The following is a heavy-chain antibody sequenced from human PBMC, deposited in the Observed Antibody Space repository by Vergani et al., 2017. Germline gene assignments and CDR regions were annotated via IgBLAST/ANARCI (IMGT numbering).Heavy chain of an antibody. CDR3: ARDNXLRGSDGGNDAFDI. V-gene: IGHV3-21*02. D-gene: IGHD3-3*01. CDR2: ISSTATYI. CDR1: GFTFGSYS. J-gene: IGHJ3*02. Sequence: EVQLVESGGGVVKPGGSLGLSCAASGFTFGSYSMNWVRQAPGKGLEWVSFISSTATYIDYADSLKGRISISRDNAKKSLYLQMHSLRAEDTAVYYCARDNXLRGSDGGNDAFDIWGRGTMVIVSS.